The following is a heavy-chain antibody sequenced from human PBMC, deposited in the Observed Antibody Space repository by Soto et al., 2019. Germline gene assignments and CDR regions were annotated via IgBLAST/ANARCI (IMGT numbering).Heavy chain of an antibody. CDR2: IYPGDSDT. CDR3: ARPHVDTAMVPRFRDAFDI. CDR1: GYSFTSYW. Sequence: GESLKISCKGSGYSFTSYWIGWVRQMPGKGLEWMGIIYPGDSDTRYSPSFQGQVTISADKSISTAYLQWSSLKASDTAMYYCARPHVDTAMVPRFRDAFDIWGQGTMVTVSS. D-gene: IGHD5-18*01. J-gene: IGHJ3*02. V-gene: IGHV5-51*01.